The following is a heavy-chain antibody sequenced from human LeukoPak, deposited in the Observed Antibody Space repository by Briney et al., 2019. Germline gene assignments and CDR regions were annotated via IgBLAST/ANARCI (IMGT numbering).Heavy chain of an antibody. Sequence: SETLSLTCTVSGGSISSYYWSWIRQPAGKGLEWIGRIYTSGSTNYNPSLKSRVTMSVDTSKNQFSLKLSSVTAEDTAVYYCAKSRGSGTGSYFDYWGQGTLVTVSS. J-gene: IGHJ4*02. CDR2: IYTSGST. CDR1: GGSISSYY. CDR3: AKSRGSGTGSYFDY. D-gene: IGHD2-15*01. V-gene: IGHV4-4*07.